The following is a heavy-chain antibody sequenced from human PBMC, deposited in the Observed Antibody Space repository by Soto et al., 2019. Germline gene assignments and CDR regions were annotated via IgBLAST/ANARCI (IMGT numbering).Heavy chain of an antibody. CDR3: AKDLRRIVLVPAANV. D-gene: IGHD2-2*01. Sequence: PGGSLRLSCAASGFTFSSYAMSWVRQAPGKGLEWVSAISGSGGSTYYAESVKGRITISRDNSKHTQYLHINSLRHEDTAVYYCAKDLRRIVLVPAANVWGQGTTVTVSS. CDR2: ISGSGGST. V-gene: IGHV3-23*01. J-gene: IGHJ6*02. CDR1: GFTFSSYA.